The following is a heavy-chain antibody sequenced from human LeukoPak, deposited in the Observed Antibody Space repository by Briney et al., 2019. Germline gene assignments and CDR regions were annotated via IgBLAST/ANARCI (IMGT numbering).Heavy chain of an antibody. CDR1: GGSISSYY. J-gene: IGHJ4*02. CDR3: ARDDRVESSLTGYFEVATY. V-gene: IGHV4-4*07. D-gene: IGHD3-9*01. Sequence: SETLSLTCTVSGGSISSYYWSWIRQPAGKGLEWIGRIYTSGSTNYNPSLKSRVTMSVDTSKNQFSLKLSSVTAADTAVYYCARDDRVESSLTGYFEVATYWGQGTLVTVSS. CDR2: IYTSGST.